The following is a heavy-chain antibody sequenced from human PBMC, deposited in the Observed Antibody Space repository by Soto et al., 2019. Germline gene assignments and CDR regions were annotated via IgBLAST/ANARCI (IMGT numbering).Heavy chain of an antibody. V-gene: IGHV5-10-1*01. D-gene: IGHD2-2*03. CDR3: ARSPFGYCSSTSCYLYYYYGMDV. CDR2: IDPSDSYT. CDR1: GYNFAGYW. Sequence: PGESLKISCKGSGYNFAGYWIAWVRQMPGKGLEWMGRIDPSDSYTNYSPSFQGHVTISADKSISTAYLQWSSLKASDTAMYYCARSPFGYCSSTSCYLYYYYGMDVWGQGTTVTVSS. J-gene: IGHJ6*02.